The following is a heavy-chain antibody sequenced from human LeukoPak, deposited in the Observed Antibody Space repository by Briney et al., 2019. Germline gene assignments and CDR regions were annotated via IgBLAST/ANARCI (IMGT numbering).Heavy chain of an antibody. CDR3: ARGSRGNDFWSGYPYYYYYMDV. CDR2: IWYDSSNK. D-gene: IGHD3-3*01. Sequence: PGRSLRLSCAASGFTFSSYGMHWVRQAPGKGLEWVAVIWYDSSNKYYADSVKGRFTISRDNSKNTLYLQMNSLRAEDTAVYYCARGSRGNDFWSGYPYYYYYMDVWGKGTTVTVSS. J-gene: IGHJ6*03. CDR1: GFTFSSYG. V-gene: IGHV3-33*01.